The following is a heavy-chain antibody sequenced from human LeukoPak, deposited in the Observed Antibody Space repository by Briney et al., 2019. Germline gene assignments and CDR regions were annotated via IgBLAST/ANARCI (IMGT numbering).Heavy chain of an antibody. Sequence: GGSLRLSCAASGFSFQDYTMHWVRQPPGKGLEWVSQISWSGGTTYYADSVKGRFTISIDNSRNSLYLQMNSLRTEDTALYYCAKERIGGSLDYWGQGTLLTVSS. CDR2: ISWSGGTT. V-gene: IGHV3-43*01. J-gene: IGHJ4*02. CDR1: GFSFQDYT. CDR3: AKERIGGSLDY. D-gene: IGHD3-10*01.